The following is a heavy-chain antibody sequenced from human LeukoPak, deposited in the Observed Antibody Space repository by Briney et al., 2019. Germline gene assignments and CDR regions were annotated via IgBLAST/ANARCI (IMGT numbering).Heavy chain of an antibody. CDR1: TFTFRSYS. J-gene: IGHJ1*01. D-gene: IGHD6-19*01. V-gene: IGHV3-21*01. CDR2: ISSRSSYI. CDR3: ASGYSSGWYTRESEYFQH. Sequence: PGRSLSLSCAASTFTFRSYSMNWVRQAPGKGLEGVSSISSRSSYIYYADSVQGRFTIDRDNDKNSLYLQMNSLRAEDTAVYYCASGYSSGWYTRESEYFQHWGQGTLVTVSS.